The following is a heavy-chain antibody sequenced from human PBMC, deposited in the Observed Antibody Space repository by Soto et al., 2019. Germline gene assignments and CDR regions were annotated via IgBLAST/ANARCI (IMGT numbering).Heavy chain of an antibody. V-gene: IGHV4-30-2*01. D-gene: IGHD3-9*01. CDR3: ARDSGGFITGYFDWLSRGGAFDS. CDR2: IYHSGST. Sequence: ASETLSLTCAVSGGSISSGGYSWSWVRQPPGKGLEWIGYIYHSGSTNYNPSLKSRVTISVDTSKNQFSLKLSSVTAADTAVYYCARDSGGFITGYFDWLSRGGAFDSWGQGTRVTVAS. CDR1: GGSISSGGYS. J-gene: IGHJ3*02.